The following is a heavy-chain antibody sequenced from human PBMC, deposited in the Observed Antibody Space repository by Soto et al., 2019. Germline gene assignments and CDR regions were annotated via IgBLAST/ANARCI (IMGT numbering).Heavy chain of an antibody. CDR3: ARGDLQRYF. CDR2: INHSGST. J-gene: IGHJ4*02. V-gene: IGHV4-34*01. CDR1: GGSFSDYY. Sequence: SETLSLTCAVYGGSFSDYYWSWIRQPPGKGLEWIGEINHSGSTNYNPSLKSRVTISVDTSKNQFSLKVNSVTAADTAVYYCARGDLQRYFCGQGTLVTVSS.